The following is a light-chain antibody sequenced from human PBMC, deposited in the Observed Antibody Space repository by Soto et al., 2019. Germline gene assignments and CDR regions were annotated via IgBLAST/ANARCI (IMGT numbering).Light chain of an antibody. CDR3: QQYDTSARYI. CDR1: QDLNTRY. CDR2: ATS. Sequence: IVLTQSPGTLSLSPGERATLSCRASQDLNTRYSAWYQQKRGQPPSLLIFATSTRASGIPDRFSGSGSGRDFTLNISRLEPEDSAVYFCQQYDTSARYIFGQGTNLDIK. V-gene: IGKV3-20*01. J-gene: IGKJ2*01.